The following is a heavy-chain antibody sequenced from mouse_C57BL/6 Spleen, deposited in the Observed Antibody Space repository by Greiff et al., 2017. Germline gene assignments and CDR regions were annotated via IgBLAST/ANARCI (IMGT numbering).Heavy chain of an antibody. CDR1: GYTFTSYW. D-gene: IGHD2-4*01. CDR2: IYPGSGST. V-gene: IGHV1-55*01. Sequence: VQLQQSGAELVKPGASVKMSCKASGYTFTSYWITWVKQRPGQGLEWIGDIYPGSGSTNYNEKFKSKATLTVDTSSSTAYMQLSSLTSEDSAVYYCARYYDYDDWYFDVWGKGTTVTVSS. J-gene: IGHJ1*03. CDR3: ARYYDYDDWYFDV.